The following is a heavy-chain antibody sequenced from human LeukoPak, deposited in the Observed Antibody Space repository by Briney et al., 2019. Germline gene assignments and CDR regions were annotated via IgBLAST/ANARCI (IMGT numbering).Heavy chain of an antibody. J-gene: IGHJ4*02. CDR1: GYTFISYY. CDR3: ARGYSSSSLDY. CDR2: INPSGGGT. V-gene: IGHV1-46*01. Sequence: ASVKVSCKASGYTFISYYIHWVRQAPGQGLEWMGIINPSGGGTNYVQKFQGRVTMTRDTSTSTVYMELSSLRSEDTAVYHCARGYSSSSLDYWGQGTLVTVSS. D-gene: IGHD6-6*01.